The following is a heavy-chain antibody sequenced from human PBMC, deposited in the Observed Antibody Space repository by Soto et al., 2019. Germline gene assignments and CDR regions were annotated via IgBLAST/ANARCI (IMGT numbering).Heavy chain of an antibody. V-gene: IGHV1-2*04. CDR1: GYTFTDYH. D-gene: IGHD3-16*01. J-gene: IGHJ4*02. CDR3: ARDGLTFGGD. Sequence: QVQLVQSGAEVKKPGASVRVSCKASGYTFTDYHIHWVRQAPGQGLEWMGWVSPKSGGTSYAQKFQGWVTMTRDTSINTAYMEVTRLKSDDAAVYYCARDGLTFGGDWGQGTLVAVSS. CDR2: VSPKSGGT.